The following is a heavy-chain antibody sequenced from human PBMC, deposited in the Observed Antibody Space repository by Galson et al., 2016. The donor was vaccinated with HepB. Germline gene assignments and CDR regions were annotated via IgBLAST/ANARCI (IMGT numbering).Heavy chain of an antibody. CDR3: ARAAIVSGARMAFDP. CDR1: GASINDSTW. D-gene: IGHD4/OR15-4a*01. Sequence: ETLSLTCTVSGASINDSTWWTWVRQAPGRGLEWIGEIYHTGTTNNNPFLSSRFTLSIDKSRNQFSLNLTSATAADTAVYYCARAAIVSGARMAFDPWGQGTLVTVSS. J-gene: IGHJ5*02. CDR2: IYHTGTT. V-gene: IGHV4-4*02.